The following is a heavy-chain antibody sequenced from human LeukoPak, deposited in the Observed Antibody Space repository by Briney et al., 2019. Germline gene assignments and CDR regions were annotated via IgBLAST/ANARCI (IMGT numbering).Heavy chain of an antibody. CDR2: ISYDGSNK. J-gene: IGHJ4*02. CDR3: AKTERVRYCSSTSCPFDY. CDR1: GFTFSSYG. D-gene: IGHD2-2*01. V-gene: IGHV3-30*18. Sequence: GGSLRLSCAASGFTFSSYGMHWVRQAPGKGLEWVAVISYDGSNKYYADSVKGRFTISRDNSKNTLYLQMNSLRAEDTAVYYCAKTERVRYCSSTSCPFDYWGQGTLVTVSS.